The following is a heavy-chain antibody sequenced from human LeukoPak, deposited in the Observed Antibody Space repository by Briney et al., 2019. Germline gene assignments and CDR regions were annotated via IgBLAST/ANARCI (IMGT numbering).Heavy chain of an antibody. CDR3: ARAAYSSGWAYFDY. Sequence: GGSLRLSCAASGFTFSSYSMNWVRQAPGKGLEWVSSISSSSSYIYYADSVKGRFTISRDNAENSLYLQMNSLRAEDTAVYYCARAAYSSGWAYFDYWGQGTLVTVSS. D-gene: IGHD6-19*01. V-gene: IGHV3-21*01. J-gene: IGHJ4*02. CDR1: GFTFSSYS. CDR2: ISSSSSYI.